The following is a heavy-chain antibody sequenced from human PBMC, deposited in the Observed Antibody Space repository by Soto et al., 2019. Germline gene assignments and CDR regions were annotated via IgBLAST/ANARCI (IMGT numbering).Heavy chain of an antibody. Sequence: QVTLKESGPVLVKPTETLTLTCTVSGFSLSNARMGVSWIRQPPGKALEWLAHIFSNDETAYSTSLKTRLTISKDPSQSQVVLTMANMDPVDTATYYCARTVARMDLDYWGQGTLVTVSS. CDR1: GFSLSNARMG. CDR2: IFSNDET. D-gene: IGHD2-21*01. CDR3: ARTVARMDLDY. J-gene: IGHJ4*02. V-gene: IGHV2-26*01.